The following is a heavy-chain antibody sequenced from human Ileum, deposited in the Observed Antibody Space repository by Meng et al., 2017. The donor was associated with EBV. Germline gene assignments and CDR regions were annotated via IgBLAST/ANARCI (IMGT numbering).Heavy chain of an antibody. D-gene: IGHD3-10*01. Sequence: QVARQEASPGLVKPSGTLSLTCIVSDLYITNNYWWSWVRQPPGKGPEWIGEIYYSGNTYYNPSLKSRVTISVDKSNNQFSLRLSSVTAADTAVYYCARGGSGYYYGSGFDYWGQGTLVTVSS. CDR2: IYYSGNT. CDR3: ARGGSGYYYGSGFDY. V-gene: IGHV4-4*02. J-gene: IGHJ4*02. CDR1: DLYITNNYW.